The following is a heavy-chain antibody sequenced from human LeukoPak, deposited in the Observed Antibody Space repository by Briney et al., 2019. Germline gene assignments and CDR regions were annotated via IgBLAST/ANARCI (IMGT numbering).Heavy chain of an antibody. Sequence: GESLKISCKGSGYSFTSYWIGWVRQMPGKGLEWMGIIYPGDSDTKYNPSFQGQVTISADKSISTAYLQWSSLKASDTAMYYCARSSVVRGVPGIFDPWGQGTLVTVSS. J-gene: IGHJ5*02. CDR2: IYPGDSDT. CDR3: ARSSVVRGVPGIFDP. CDR1: GYSFTSYW. V-gene: IGHV5-51*01. D-gene: IGHD3-10*01.